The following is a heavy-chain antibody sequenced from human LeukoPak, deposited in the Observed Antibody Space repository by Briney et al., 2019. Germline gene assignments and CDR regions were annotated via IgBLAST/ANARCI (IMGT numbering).Heavy chain of an antibody. CDR3: ARADSIAAAGVFDY. J-gene: IGHJ4*02. V-gene: IGHV4-34*01. CDR1: GGSFSGFY. CDR2: INHSGST. Sequence: SETLSLTCAVYGGSFSGFYWSWIRRPPGKGLEWIGEINHSGSTNYNPSLKSQVTISVDTSKNQFSLKLSSVTAADTAVYYCARADSIAAAGVFDYWGQGTLVTVSS. D-gene: IGHD6-13*01.